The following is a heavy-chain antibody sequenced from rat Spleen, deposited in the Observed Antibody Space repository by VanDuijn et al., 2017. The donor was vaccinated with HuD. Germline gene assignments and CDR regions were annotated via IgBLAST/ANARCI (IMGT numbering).Heavy chain of an antibody. Sequence: EVHLVESGGGLVQPGRSLKLSCAASGFTFRNYGTHWVRQAPTKGLEWVASSSPSGDTTYYGDSVKGRFTISRDNAKSSLYLQMNSLKSEDTATYYCARHEQLGSPNWFAYWGQGTLVTVSS. CDR3: ARHEQLGSPNWFAY. CDR1: GFTFRNYG. D-gene: IGHD1-3*01. J-gene: IGHJ3*01. CDR2: SSPSGDTT. V-gene: IGHV5S13*01.